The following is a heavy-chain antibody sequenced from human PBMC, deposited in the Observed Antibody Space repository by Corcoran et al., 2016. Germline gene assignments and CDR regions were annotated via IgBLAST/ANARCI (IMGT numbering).Heavy chain of an antibody. CDR3: AKGGGGATAGDFDY. D-gene: IGHD6-13*01. V-gene: IGHV3-20*01. J-gene: IGHJ4*02. CDR2: INWNAGNT. Sequence: EVLLVESGGGVVRPGGSLRLSCAASGFIFDDYGMSWVRQVPGKGLEWVSGINWNAGNTTYADSVKGRFTISRDSAKKSLYLQMNSLRAEDTALYHCAKGGGGATAGDFDYWGQGTLVTVSS. CDR1: GFIFDDYG.